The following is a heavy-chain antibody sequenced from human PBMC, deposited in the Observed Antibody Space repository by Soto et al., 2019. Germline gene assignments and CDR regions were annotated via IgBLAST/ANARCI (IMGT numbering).Heavy chain of an antibody. J-gene: IGHJ6*02. V-gene: IGHV4-61*01. CDR3: AREPNCSGGLCYYYYDMDV. Sequence: QVQLQESGPGLVKPSETLSLTCTVSGGSVSINSYYWSWIRQPPGKGLEWIGHIYYSGSTNYNPSLKSRVTISLDTSKNQFFLKLSSVTAADTAVYYCAREPNCSGGLCYYYYDMDVWGQGTTVTVS. CDR2: IYYSGST. CDR1: GGSVSINSYY. D-gene: IGHD2-15*01.